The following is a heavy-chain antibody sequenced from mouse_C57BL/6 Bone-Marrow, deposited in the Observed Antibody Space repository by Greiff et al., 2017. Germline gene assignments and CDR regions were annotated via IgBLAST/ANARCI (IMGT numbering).Heavy chain of an antibody. CDR1: GYTFTDYY. CDR2: IYPGSGNT. D-gene: IGHD3-3*01. J-gene: IGHJ2*01. CDR3: ARIRDGVYFDY. V-gene: IGHV1-76*01. Sequence: VQLQQSGAELVRPGASVKLSCKASGYTFTDYYINWVKQRPGQGLEWIARIYPGSGNTYYNEKFKGKATLTAEKSSSTAYMQLSSLTSEDSAVYFCARIRDGVYFDYWGQGTTLTVSS.